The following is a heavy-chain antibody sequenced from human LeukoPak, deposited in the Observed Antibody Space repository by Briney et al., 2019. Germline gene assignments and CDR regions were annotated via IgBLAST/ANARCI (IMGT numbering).Heavy chain of an antibody. CDR1: GFTLSTYA. CDR3: AKAPVTSCRGAYCYPFDS. CDR2: TSSSDAGT. D-gene: IGHD2-21*01. V-gene: IGHV3-23*01. J-gene: IGHJ4*02. Sequence: GGSLRLSCAASGFTLSTYAMSWVRQTPGKGLEWVAATSSSDAGTYHADSVRGRFTISRDNSRNTLYLQMNSLRAEDAAVYFCAKAPVTSCRGAYCYPFDSWGQGTLVTVSS.